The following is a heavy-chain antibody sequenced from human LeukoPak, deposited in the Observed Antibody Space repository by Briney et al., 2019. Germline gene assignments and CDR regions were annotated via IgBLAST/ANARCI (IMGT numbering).Heavy chain of an antibody. D-gene: IGHD3-3*01. CDR2: FDPEDGET. CDR3: ARDGPRLDYDFWSGYYGDY. J-gene: IGHJ4*02. Sequence: ASVKVSCKVSGYTLTELSMHWVRQAPGKGLEWMGGFDPEDGETIYAQKFQGRVTMTRDTSTTTVYMELSSLISEDTAVYYCARDGPRLDYDFWSGYYGDYWGQGSLVTVSS. V-gene: IGHV1-24*01. CDR1: GYTLTELS.